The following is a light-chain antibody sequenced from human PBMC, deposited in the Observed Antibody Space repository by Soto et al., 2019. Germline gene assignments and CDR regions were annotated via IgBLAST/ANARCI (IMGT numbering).Light chain of an antibody. J-gene: IGKJ4*01. CDR2: GAS. V-gene: IGKV3-20*01. CDR1: QSVTSSY. CDR3: QQYGRSPLT. Sequence: EIVLTQSPGTLSLSPGERATLSCRASQSVTSSYLAWYQQKPGQAPRLLIYGASSRATGIPDRFSGSGSGKDFTLTRSRLEHEDCAVYYCQQYGRSPLTFGGGTKGESK.